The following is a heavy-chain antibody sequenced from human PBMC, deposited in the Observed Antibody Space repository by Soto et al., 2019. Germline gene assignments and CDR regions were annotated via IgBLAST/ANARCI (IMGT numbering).Heavy chain of an antibody. CDR3: AREPSERARGTSFAS. CDR1: GGTFSSYA. J-gene: IGHJ4*02. Sequence: SVKVSCKASGGTFSSYAISWVRQAPGQGLEWMGGIIPIFGTANYAQKFQGRVTITADESTSTAYMELSSLRSEDTSLYYCAREPSERARGTSFASWGQGTLVTVSS. V-gene: IGHV1-69*13. D-gene: IGHD3-16*01. CDR2: IIPIFGTA.